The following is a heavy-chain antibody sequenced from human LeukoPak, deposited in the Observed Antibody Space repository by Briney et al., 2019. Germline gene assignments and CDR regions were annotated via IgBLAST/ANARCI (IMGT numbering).Heavy chain of an antibody. V-gene: IGHV1-69*13. J-gene: IGHJ6*02. CDR1: GGTFSSYA. CDR3: ARESFLPAAIEYDYYYGMDV. CDR2: IIPIFGTA. D-gene: IGHD2-2*01. Sequence: GASVKVSCKASGGTFSSYAISWVRQAPGQGLEWMGGIIPIFGTANYAQKFQGRVTITADESTSTAYMELSSLRSEDTAVYCCARESFLPAAIEYDYYYGMDVWGQGTTVTVSS.